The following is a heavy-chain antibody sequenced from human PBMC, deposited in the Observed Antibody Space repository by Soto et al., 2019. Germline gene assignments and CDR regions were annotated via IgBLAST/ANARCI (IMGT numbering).Heavy chain of an antibody. J-gene: IGHJ4*02. V-gene: IGHV4-39*01. CDR1: GGSISSSSYY. D-gene: IGHD4-17*01. CDR2: IYYSGST. CDR3: ASGDYKGDY. Sequence: QLQLQESGPGLVKPSETLSLTCTVSGGSISSSSYYWGLIRQPPGKGLEWIGSIYYSGSTYYNPSLKSRVTISVDTSKNQFSLKLSSVTAADTAVYYCASGDYKGDYWGQGTLVTVSS.